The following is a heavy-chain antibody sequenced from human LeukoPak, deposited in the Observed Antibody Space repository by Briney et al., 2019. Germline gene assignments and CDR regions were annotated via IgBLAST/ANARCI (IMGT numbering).Heavy chain of an antibody. V-gene: IGHV4-30-4*01. CDR3: ARYTAMVKAAFDY. Sequence: PSETLSLTCTVSGGSISSGDYYWRWIRRPPGKGLEWIGYIYYSGSTYYHPSLKSRVTISVDTSKNQFSLNLSSVTAADTAVYYCARYTAMVKAAFDYWGQGTLVTVSS. CDR1: GGSISSGDYY. CDR2: IYYSGST. D-gene: IGHD5-18*01. J-gene: IGHJ4*02.